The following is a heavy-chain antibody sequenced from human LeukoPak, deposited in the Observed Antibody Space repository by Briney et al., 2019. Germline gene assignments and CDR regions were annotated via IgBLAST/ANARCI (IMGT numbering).Heavy chain of an antibody. CDR3: ARRISYGTFDI. CDR1: GYTFTVYY. J-gene: IGHJ3*02. Sequence: GASVKVSCKASGYTFTVYYIHWVRQATGQGLEWMGWMNPNSGNTGYAQKFQGRVTMTRNTSISTAYMELSSLRSEDTAVYYCARRISYGTFDIWGQGTMVTVSS. CDR2: MNPNSGNT. V-gene: IGHV1-8*02. D-gene: IGHD3-16*01.